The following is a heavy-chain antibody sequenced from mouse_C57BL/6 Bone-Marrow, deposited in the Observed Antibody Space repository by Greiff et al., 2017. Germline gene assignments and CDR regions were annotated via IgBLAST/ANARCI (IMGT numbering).Heavy chain of an antibody. CDR2: IHPSDSDT. CDR1: GYTFTSYW. J-gene: IGHJ3*01. V-gene: IGHV1-74*01. Sequence: QVQLKQSGAELVKPGASVQVSCKASGYTFTSYWMHWVTQRPGQGLEWIGRIHPSDSDTNYNQKFKGKDTLTVDKSSSTAYMQLRSLTPEDSAVYYCAMRGPAWVAYWGQGTLVTVSA. CDR3: AMRGPAWVAY.